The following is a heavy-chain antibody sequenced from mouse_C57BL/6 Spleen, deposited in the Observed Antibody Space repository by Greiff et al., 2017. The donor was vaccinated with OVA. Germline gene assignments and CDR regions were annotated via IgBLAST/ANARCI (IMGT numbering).Heavy chain of an antibody. CDR1: GYAFSSSW. V-gene: IGHV1-82*01. CDR2: IYPGDGDT. J-gene: IGHJ1*03. D-gene: IGHD1-3*01. CDR3: ARGDNRLRYFDV. Sequence: QVQLKQSGPELVKPGASVKISCKASGYAFSSSWMNWVKQRPGKGLEWIGRIYPGDGDTNYNGKFKGKATLTADKSSSTAYMQLSSLTSEDSAVCFCARGDNRLRYFDVWGTGTTVTVSS.